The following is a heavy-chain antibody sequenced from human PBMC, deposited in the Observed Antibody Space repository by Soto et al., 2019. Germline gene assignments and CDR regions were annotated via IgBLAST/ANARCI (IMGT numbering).Heavy chain of an antibody. D-gene: IGHD6-13*01. CDR3: AREQQLIHKDPFDY. CDR2: ISSSSSTI. J-gene: IGHJ4*02. CDR1: GFTFSSYS. V-gene: IGHV3-48*01. Sequence: GGSLRLSCAASGFTFSSYSMNWVRQAPGKGLEWVSYISSSSSTIYYADSVKGRFTISRDNAKNSLYLQMNSLRAEDTAVYYCAREQQLIHKDPFDYWGQGTLVTVSS.